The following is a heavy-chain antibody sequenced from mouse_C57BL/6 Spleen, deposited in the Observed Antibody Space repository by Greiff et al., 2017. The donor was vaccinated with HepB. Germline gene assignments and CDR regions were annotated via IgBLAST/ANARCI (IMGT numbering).Heavy chain of an antibody. Sequence: EVHLVESGGGLVQSGRSLRLSCATSGFTFSDFYMEWVRQAPGKGLEWIAASRNKANDYTTEYSASVKGRFIVSRDTSQSILYLQMNALRAEDTAIYYCARDFGDYWGQGTTLTVSS. CDR1: GFTFSDFY. J-gene: IGHJ2*01. V-gene: IGHV7-1*01. D-gene: IGHD3-1*01. CDR3: ARDFGDY. CDR2: SRNKANDYTT.